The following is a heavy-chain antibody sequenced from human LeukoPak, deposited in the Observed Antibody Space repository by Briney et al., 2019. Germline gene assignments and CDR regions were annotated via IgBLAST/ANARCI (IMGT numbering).Heavy chain of an antibody. CDR2: IYYSGST. J-gene: IGHJ5*02. V-gene: IGHV4-59*08. CDR1: GGSISSYY. D-gene: IGHD6-19*01. CDR3: ARHDSSGWLGDWFDP. Sequence: SSETLSLTCTVSGGSISSYYWSWIRQPLGKGLEWIGYIYYSGSTNYNPSLKSRVTISVDTSKNQFSLKLSSVTAADTAVYYCARHDSSGWLGDWFDPWGQGTLVTVSS.